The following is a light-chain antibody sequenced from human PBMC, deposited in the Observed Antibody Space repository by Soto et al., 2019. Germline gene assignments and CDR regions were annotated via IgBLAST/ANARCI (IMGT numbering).Light chain of an antibody. J-gene: IGKJ2*01. CDR3: QQYGSSPPYT. CDR1: QSVSGNY. Sequence: DIVLTQSPDTLSLSPGESATLSCRASQSVSGNYLAWYQQKPGQSPRLLIYGSSDRATGIPDRFSGSGSGTDLTLTISRVEPKDFAVYYCQQYGSSPPYTFGQGTKLEIK. CDR2: GSS. V-gene: IGKV3-20*01.